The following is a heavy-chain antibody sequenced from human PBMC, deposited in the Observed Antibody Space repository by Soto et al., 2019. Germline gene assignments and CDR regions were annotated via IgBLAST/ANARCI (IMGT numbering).Heavy chain of an antibody. CDR3: ARVMASPGYYYYGMDV. Sequence: PGESLKISCKGSGYSFTSYWISWVRQMPGKGLEWMGRIDPSDSYTNYSPSFQGHVTISADKSISTAYLQWSSLKASDTAMYYCARVMASPGYYYYGMDVWGQGTTVTVSS. V-gene: IGHV5-10-1*01. CDR2: IDPSDSYT. D-gene: IGHD2-8*01. CDR1: GYSFTSYW. J-gene: IGHJ6*02.